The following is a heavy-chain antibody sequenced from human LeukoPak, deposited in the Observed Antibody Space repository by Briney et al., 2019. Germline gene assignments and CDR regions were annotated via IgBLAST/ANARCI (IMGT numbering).Heavy chain of an antibody. V-gene: IGHV3-53*01. CDR1: GFTVSSNY. D-gene: IGHD6-6*01. CDR3: ARAREQLVIFDY. CDR2: IYSGGST. J-gene: IGHJ4*02. Sequence: PGGSLRLSCAASGFTVSSNYMSWVRPAPGKGLEWVSVIYSGGSTYYADSVKGRFTISRDNSKNTLYLQMNSLRAEDTAVYYCARAREQLVIFDYWGQGTLVTVSS.